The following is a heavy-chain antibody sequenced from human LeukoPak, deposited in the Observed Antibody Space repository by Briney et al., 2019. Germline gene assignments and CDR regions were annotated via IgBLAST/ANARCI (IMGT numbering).Heavy chain of an antibody. CDR3: ARDRRSGPYYFDH. Sequence: ASVKVSCKASGYTFTSYGISWVRQAPGQGLEWMGWISAYNGATNYAQKFQGRVTMTTDTSTSTVYMELRSLRSDDTGVYYCARDRRSGPYYFDHWGQGTLVTVSS. V-gene: IGHV1-18*01. CDR1: GYTFTSYG. J-gene: IGHJ4*02. CDR2: ISAYNGAT. D-gene: IGHD6-25*01.